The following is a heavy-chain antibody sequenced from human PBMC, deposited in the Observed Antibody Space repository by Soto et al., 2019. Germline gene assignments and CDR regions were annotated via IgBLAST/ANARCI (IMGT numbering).Heavy chain of an antibody. CDR1: GGSISSYY. D-gene: IGHD2-15*01. CDR2: IYYSGST. CDR3: ARYGCSGGSCYPGNYYYYGMDV. Sequence: SETLSLTCTVSGGSISSYYWSWIRQPPGKGLEWIGYIYYSGSTNYNPSLKSRVTISVDTSKNQFSLKLSSVTAADTAVYYCARYGCSGGSCYPGNYYYYGMDVWGQGTTVTVSS. V-gene: IGHV4-59*01. J-gene: IGHJ6*02.